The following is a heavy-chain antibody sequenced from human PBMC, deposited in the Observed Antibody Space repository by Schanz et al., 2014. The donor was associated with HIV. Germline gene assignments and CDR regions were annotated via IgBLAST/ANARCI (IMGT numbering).Heavy chain of an antibody. CDR1: GFIFRTHG. CDR3: ARDEGRYCSGGSCYYNGVDV. Sequence: VQLVETGGGVVQPGRSLRLSCAASGFIFRTHGMHWVRQAPGKGLEWVANIKQDGSETYYVDSVKGRFVISRDNAENSLHLQMNSLRVEDTAVYYCARDEGRYCSGGSCYYNGVDVWGQGTTVIVSS. J-gene: IGHJ6*02. V-gene: IGHV3-7*01. D-gene: IGHD2-15*01. CDR2: IKQDGSET.